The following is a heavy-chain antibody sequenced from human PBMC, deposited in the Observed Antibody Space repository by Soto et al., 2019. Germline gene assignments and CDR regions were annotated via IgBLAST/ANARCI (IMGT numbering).Heavy chain of an antibody. Sequence: SETLSLTCAVYGGSVNGYYWNWTRQPPGKGLEWIGEINHTGGTHYNPSLKSRVTMSVDTSKNQFSLRLRSVTAADTALYFCARHSLALRKNNWFDPWGQGIMVTVSS. CDR2: INHTGGT. CDR3: ARHSLALRKNNWFDP. J-gene: IGHJ5*02. D-gene: IGHD3-3*02. V-gene: IGHV4-34*01. CDR1: GGSVNGYY.